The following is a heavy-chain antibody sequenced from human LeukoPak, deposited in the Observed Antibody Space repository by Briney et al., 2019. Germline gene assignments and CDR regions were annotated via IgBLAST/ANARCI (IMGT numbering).Heavy chain of an antibody. CDR1: GGSFSGYY. D-gene: IGHD3-16*01. J-gene: IGHJ4*02. V-gene: IGHV4-34*01. CDR3: ARRYGSRPAGY. Sequence: SETLSLTCAVYGGSFSGYYWSWICQPPGKGLEWVGEINHSGSTNYNPSLKSRVTISVDTSKNQFSLKLSSVTAADTAVYYCARRYGSRPAGYWGQGTLVTVSS. CDR2: INHSGST.